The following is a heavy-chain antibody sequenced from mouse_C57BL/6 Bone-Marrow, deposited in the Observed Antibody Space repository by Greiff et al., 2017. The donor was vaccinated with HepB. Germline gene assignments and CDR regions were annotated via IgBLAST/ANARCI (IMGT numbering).Heavy chain of an antibody. D-gene: IGHD1-1*02. CDR3: ARDHYGFDY. CDR1: GYSITSGYY. V-gene: IGHV3-6*01. J-gene: IGHJ2*01. Sequence: DVKLQESGPGLVKPSQSLSLTCSVTGYSITSGYYWNWIRQFPGNKLEWMGYISYDGSNNYNPSLKNRISITRDTSKNQFFLKLNSVTTEDTATYYCARDHYGFDYWGQGTTLTVSS. CDR2: ISYDGSN.